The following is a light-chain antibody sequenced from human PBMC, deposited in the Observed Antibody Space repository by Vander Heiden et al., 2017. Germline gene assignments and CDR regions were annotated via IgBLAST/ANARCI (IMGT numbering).Light chain of an antibody. V-gene: IGKV3-11*01. J-gene: IGKJ4*01. CDR3: QQRSNWPQV. Sequence: EIVLTQSPATLSLSPGERATLSCRASQSVSSYLAWYQQKPGQAPRLLIYGASNRATGIPARFSGSGSGTDFTLTISSLEPEDFAVYYCQQRSNWPQVFGGGTKVEIK. CDR1: QSVSSY. CDR2: GAS.